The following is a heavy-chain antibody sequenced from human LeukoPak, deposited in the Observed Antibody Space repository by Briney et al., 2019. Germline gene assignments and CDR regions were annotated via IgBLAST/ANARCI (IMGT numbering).Heavy chain of an antibody. Sequence: ASVKVSCKASGYTFTSYGISWVRQAPGQGLEWMGWISAYNGDTNYAQKLQGRVTMTTDTSTSTAYMELRSLRSDDTAVYYCARGGITIFGVVQDYMDVWGKGTTVTVSS. J-gene: IGHJ6*03. D-gene: IGHD3-3*01. CDR2: ISAYNGDT. V-gene: IGHV1-18*01. CDR3: ARGGITIFGVVQDYMDV. CDR1: GYTFTSYG.